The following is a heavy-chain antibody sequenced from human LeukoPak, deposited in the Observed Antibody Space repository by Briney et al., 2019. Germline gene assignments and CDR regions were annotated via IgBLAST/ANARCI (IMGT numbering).Heavy chain of an antibody. CDR1: GYTFTTYG. CDR3: ARGPKGGSDY. CDR2: INVNNGIT. V-gene: IGHV1-18*01. J-gene: IGHJ4*02. D-gene: IGHD5-12*01. Sequence: GASVKVSCXTSGYTFTTYGITWVRQAPGQGLEWVAWINVNNGITRYAQKFQGRVTLTTDTPARTAYMEVLSLTSDDTAVYYCARGPKGGSDYWGQGTLVIVSS.